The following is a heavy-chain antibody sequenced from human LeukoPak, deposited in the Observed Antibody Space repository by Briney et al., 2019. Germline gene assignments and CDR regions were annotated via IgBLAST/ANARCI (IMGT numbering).Heavy chain of an antibody. CDR3: AGGRRAVAGIGDFDY. J-gene: IGHJ4*02. CDR2: INPNSGST. CDR1: GYTFTSYD. V-gene: IGHV1-8*01. Sequence: ASVKVSCTASGYTFTSYDINWVRQATGQGLEWMGWINPNSGSTCYAQTFQGRVTMTRNTSINTVYMELSSLRSEETAVYYCAGGRRAVAGIGDFDYWGKGTLVTVSS. D-gene: IGHD6-19*01.